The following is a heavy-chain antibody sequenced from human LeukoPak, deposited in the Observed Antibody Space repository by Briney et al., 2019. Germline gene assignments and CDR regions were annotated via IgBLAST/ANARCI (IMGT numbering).Heavy chain of an antibody. CDR1: GGSISSSSYY. V-gene: IGHV4-39*01. J-gene: IGHJ5*02. Sequence: PSETLSLTCTVSGGSISSSSYYWGWIRQPPGKGLEWIGSIYYSGSTYYNPSLKSRVTISVDTSKNQFSLKLSSVTAADTAVYYCARQLWFGELNWFDPWGQGTLVTVSS. D-gene: IGHD3-10*01. CDR3: ARQLWFGELNWFDP. CDR2: IYYSGST.